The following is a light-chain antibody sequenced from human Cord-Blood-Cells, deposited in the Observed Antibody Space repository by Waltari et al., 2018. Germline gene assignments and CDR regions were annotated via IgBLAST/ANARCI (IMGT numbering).Light chain of an antibody. CDR2: RAH. V-gene: IGKV4-1*01. CDR3: QQYYSTPWT. CDR1: QSVLYSSNNKNY. Sequence: DIVMTQSPDSLAVSLGERATINCKSSQSVLYSSNNKNYLAWYQQKPGQPPKLLICRAHTPESGVPDRFSGSGSGTSFTLTISSLQAEDVAVYYCQQYYSTPWTFGQGTKLEIK. J-gene: IGKJ1*01.